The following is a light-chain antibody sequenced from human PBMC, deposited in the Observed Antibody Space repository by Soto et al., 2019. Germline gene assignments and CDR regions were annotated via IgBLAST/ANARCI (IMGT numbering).Light chain of an antibody. Sequence: QSALTQSASVSGSPGQSITISCTGTSTDVGPYNVVSWYQQHPGKAPKLLIYEVSKRPSGVSNRFSGSKSGNTASLTVSGLQADAEDDYYCCYYAGRNTCVFGRGTKVTVL. CDR1: STDVGPYNV. CDR2: EVS. J-gene: IGLJ1*01. CDR3: CYYAGRNTCV. V-gene: IGLV2-23*02.